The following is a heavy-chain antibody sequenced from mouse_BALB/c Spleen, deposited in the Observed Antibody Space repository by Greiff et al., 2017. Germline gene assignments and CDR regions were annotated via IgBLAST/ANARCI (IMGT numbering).Heavy chain of an antibody. V-gene: IGHV1S137*01. J-gene: IGHJ2*01. CDR2: ISTYYGDA. D-gene: IGHD1-1*01. CDR1: GYTFTDYA. CDR3: ARDEAYYYGSSYESYYFDY. Sequence: QVQLQQSGAELVRPGVSVKISCKGSGYTFTDYAMHWVKQSHAKSLEWIGVISTYYGDASYNQKFKGKATMTVDKSSSTAYMELARLTSEDSAIYYCARDEAYYYGSSYESYYFDYWGQGTTLTVSS.